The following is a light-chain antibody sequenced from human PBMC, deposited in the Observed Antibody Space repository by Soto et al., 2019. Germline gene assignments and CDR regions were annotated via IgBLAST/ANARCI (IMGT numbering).Light chain of an antibody. Sequence: EIVMTQSPATLSVSPGERATLSCRASQSVSSNLAWYQQKPGQAPRLLFYGASTRATGIPARFSASGSATEFTLTISSLQPEDSAVYYCQQYNNWLTFGGGTKVEIK. CDR1: QSVSSN. CDR3: QQYNNWLT. CDR2: GAS. J-gene: IGKJ4*01. V-gene: IGKV3-15*01.